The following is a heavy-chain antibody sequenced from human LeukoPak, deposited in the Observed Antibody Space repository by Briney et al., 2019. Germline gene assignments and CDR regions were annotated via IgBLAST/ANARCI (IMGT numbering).Heavy chain of an antibody. Sequence: SETLSLTCTVSGGSVSGGSYYWSWIRQPPGKGLEWIGYIYYSGSTNYNPSLKSRVTISVDTSKNQFSLKLSSVTAADTAVYYCARGLGAFDIWGQGTMVTVSS. D-gene: IGHD1-26*01. CDR3: ARGLGAFDI. V-gene: IGHV4-61*01. CDR1: GGSVSGGSYY. J-gene: IGHJ3*02. CDR2: IYYSGST.